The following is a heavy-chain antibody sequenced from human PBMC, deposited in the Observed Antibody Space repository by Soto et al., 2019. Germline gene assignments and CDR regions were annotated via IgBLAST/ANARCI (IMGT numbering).Heavy chain of an antibody. CDR3: SRRSIGCGYSYGSDYYYYYGTDV. CDR1: GGTFSSYA. D-gene: IGHD5-18*01. CDR2: IIPIFGTA. J-gene: IGHJ6*02. V-gene: IGHV1-69*13. Sequence: SVKVSCKASGGTFSSYAISWVRQAPGQGLEWMGGIIPIFGTANYAQKFQGRVTITADESTSTAYMELSSLRSDDTAVYYCSRRSIGCGYSYGSDYYYYYGTDVWGQGTTVTVSS.